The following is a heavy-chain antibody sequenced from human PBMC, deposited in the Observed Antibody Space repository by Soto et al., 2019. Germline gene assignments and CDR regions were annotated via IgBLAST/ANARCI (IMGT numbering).Heavy chain of an antibody. D-gene: IGHD1-26*01. CDR3: ARVGEYYNWFDP. Sequence: QVQLVQSGAEVKKPGSSVKVSCKASGGTFSSYTISWVRQAPGQGLEWMGRIIPILGIANYAQKFQGRVTITADKSTSTAYMELSSLRSEDTAVYYCARVGEYYNWFDPWGQGTLVTVSS. CDR2: IIPILGIA. J-gene: IGHJ5*02. CDR1: GGTFSSYT. V-gene: IGHV1-69*02.